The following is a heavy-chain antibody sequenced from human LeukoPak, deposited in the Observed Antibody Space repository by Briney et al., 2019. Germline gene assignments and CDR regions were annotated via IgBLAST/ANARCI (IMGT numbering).Heavy chain of an antibody. Sequence: AESLSLTCTVSGGSVRSSLNYWGWIRQPPGKGLEWIGEAYYTGSTYSNPTLKSRVTMSVDTSKNQFSLKLNSVTAADTAVYYCARLSKGRYFDYIFDYWGQGTLLTVPS. J-gene: IGHJ4*02. CDR2: AYYTGST. D-gene: IGHD3-9*01. V-gene: IGHV4-39*01. CDR1: GGSVRSSLNY. CDR3: ARLSKGRYFDYIFDY.